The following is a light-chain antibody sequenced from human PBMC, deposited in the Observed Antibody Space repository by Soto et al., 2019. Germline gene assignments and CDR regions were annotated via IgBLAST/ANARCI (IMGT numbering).Light chain of an antibody. J-gene: IGKJ4*01. V-gene: IGKV3-20*01. CDR2: DAT. CDR3: KKYGDSPLT. CDR1: QSVSGSY. Sequence: EIVLTQSPGTRSLSPWERATLSCSASQSVSGSYLDWYQHKPGQAPRPLMYDATSRATGITDRFRGSGSGTAVTLTISRVEPEDFAVYSWKKYGDSPLTFVGGTKVEIK.